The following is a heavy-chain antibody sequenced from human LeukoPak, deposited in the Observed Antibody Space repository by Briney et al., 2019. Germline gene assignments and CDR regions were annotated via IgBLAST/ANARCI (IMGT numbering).Heavy chain of an antibody. CDR1: GYTLTKLP. CDR3: ATGLGGFPLPFDY. J-gene: IGHJ4*02. Sequence: ASVKVSCKVSGYTLTKLPMHWLRQAPGKGLEWMGGFDLEDGEIIYAQKFQGRVTMTEDTSTDTAYMELSRLRSEDTAVYYCATGLGGFPLPFDYWGQGTLVTVSS. CDR2: FDLEDGEI. D-gene: IGHD2-15*01. V-gene: IGHV1-24*01.